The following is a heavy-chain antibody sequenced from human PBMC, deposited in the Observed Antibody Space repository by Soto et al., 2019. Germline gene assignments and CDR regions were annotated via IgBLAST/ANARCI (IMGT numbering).Heavy chain of an antibody. D-gene: IGHD2-21*02. J-gene: IGHJ6*03. V-gene: IGHV3-23*01. CDR2: ISGSGGST. CDR3: AKDEGDSPYYYYMDV. CDR1: GFTFSSYA. Sequence: EVQLLESGGGLVQPGGSLRLSCAASGFTFSSYAMSWVRQAPGKGLEWVSAISGSGGSTYYADSVKGRFTISRDNSKNTRELQMNSLRAEDTAVYYCAKDEGDSPYYYYMDVWGKGTTVTVSS.